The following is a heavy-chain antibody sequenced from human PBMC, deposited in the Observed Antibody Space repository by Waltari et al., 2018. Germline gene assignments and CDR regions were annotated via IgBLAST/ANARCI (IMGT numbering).Heavy chain of an antibody. J-gene: IGHJ2*01. D-gene: IGHD6-6*01. Sequence: QVQLQQWGAGLLKPSETLSPTCAVYGGSFSGYYWSWFRQPPGKGLAWIGEINHSGSTRNNPTLKSRGAGAVDTSKNQCSLRRGAVTAADTGVYYCARATLAAASIAARLTGYWDFDLWGRGTLVTVSA. CDR3: ARATLAAASIAARLTGYWDFDL. CDR2: INHSGST. CDR1: GGSFSGYY. V-gene: IGHV4-34*04.